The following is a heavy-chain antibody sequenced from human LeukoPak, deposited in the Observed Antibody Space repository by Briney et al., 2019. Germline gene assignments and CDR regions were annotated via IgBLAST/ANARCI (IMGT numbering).Heavy chain of an antibody. V-gene: IGHV4-59*01. CDR2: IYYSGST. CDR1: GGSISSYY. CDR3: ARIPKYDFWSGYYWFDP. J-gene: IGHJ5*02. Sequence: SETLSLTCTVSGGSISSYYWSWIRQPPGKGLEYLGYIYYSGSTNYNPSLKSRVTISVDTSKNQFSLRLSSVTAADTAVYYCARIPKYDFWSGYYWFDPWGQGTLVTVSS. D-gene: IGHD3-3*01.